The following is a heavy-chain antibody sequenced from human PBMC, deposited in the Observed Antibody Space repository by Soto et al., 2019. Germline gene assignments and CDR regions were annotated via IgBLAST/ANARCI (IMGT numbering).Heavy chain of an antibody. CDR3: AGGYYYGSGSPDY. Sequence: GGSLRLSCAASGFTFSSYSMNWVRQAPGKGLEWVSYISSSSSTIYYADSVKGRFTISRDNAKNSLYLQMNSLRDEDTAVYYCAGGYYYGSGSPDYWGQGTLVTVSS. CDR1: GFTFSSYS. V-gene: IGHV3-48*02. J-gene: IGHJ4*02. D-gene: IGHD3-10*01. CDR2: ISSSSSTI.